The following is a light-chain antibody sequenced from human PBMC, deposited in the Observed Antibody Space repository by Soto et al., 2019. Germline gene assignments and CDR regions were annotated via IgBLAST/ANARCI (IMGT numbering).Light chain of an antibody. CDR3: QHRHN. CDR1: QSVSSD. CDR2: DAS. J-gene: IGKJ3*01. Sequence: EIVLTQSPATLSLSPGERATLSCRASQSVSSDFAWYQQKPGQTPRLLIYDASNRATGIPARFSGTGSGTDFTLTLSSLEPEDFALYYGQHRHNFGPGTKGDIK. V-gene: IGKV3-11*01.